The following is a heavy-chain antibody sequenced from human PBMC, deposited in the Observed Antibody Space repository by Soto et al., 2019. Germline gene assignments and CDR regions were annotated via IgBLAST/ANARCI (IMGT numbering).Heavy chain of an antibody. CDR2: ISSSSSTI. D-gene: IGHD1-26*01. V-gene: IGHV3-48*02. Sequence: EVQLVESGGGLVQPGGSLRLSCAASGFTFSSYSMNWVLQAPGKGLEWVSYISSSSSTIYYADSVKGRFTISRDNAKYSLYLQMNRLRDEYTAVYYYAREGGNLKGFDPWGQGTLVTVSS. CDR3: AREGGNLKGFDP. J-gene: IGHJ5*02. CDR1: GFTFSSYS.